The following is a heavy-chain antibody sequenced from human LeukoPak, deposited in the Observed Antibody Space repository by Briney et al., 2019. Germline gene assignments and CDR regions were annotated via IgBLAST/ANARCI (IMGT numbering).Heavy chain of an antibody. CDR1: GFTFSSYG. D-gene: IGHD3-9*01. V-gene: IGHV3-23*01. J-gene: IGHJ4*02. CDR3: AKDRGAYYDILTGYYTAYYFDY. CDR2: ISGSGGST. Sequence: GGTLRLSCAASGFTFSSYGMSWVRQAPGKGLEWVSAISGSGGSTYYADSVKGRFTISRDNSKNTLYLQMNSLRAEDTAVYYCAKDRGAYYDILTGYYTAYYFDYWGQGTLVTVSS.